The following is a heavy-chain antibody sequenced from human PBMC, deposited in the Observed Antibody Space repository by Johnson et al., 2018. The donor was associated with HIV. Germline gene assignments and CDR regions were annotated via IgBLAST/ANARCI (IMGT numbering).Heavy chain of an antibody. J-gene: IGHJ3*02. Sequence: QVQLVESGGGVVQPGRSLRLSCAASGFTFSSYAMHWVRQAPGKGLEWVTVISFAGVKKYYADSVKGRFTISRDNSKNTLYLQMNSLRAEDTAGYYCARVPLDDWHSDAFDIWGQGTMVTVSS. CDR1: GFTFSSYA. D-gene: IGHD3-3*01. V-gene: IGHV3-30*14. CDR3: ARVPLDDWHSDAFDI. CDR2: ISFAGVKK.